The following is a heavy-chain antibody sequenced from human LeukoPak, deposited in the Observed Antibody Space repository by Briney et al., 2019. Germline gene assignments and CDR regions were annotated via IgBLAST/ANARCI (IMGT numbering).Heavy chain of an antibody. Sequence: SETLSLTCAVYGGSFSGYYWSWIRQPPGKGLEWIGEINHSGSTNYNPSLKSRVTISVDTSKNQFTLKLSSVTAADTAVYYCARGGRGWSLDYWGQGTLVTVSS. CDR2: INHSGST. D-gene: IGHD6-19*01. CDR1: GGSFSGYY. J-gene: IGHJ4*02. CDR3: ARGGRGWSLDY. V-gene: IGHV4-34*01.